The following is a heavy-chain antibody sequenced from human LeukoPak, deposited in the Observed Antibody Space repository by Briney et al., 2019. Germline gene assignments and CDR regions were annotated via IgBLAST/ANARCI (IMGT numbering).Heavy chain of an antibody. J-gene: IGHJ4*02. CDR1: GYTFTGYY. CDR3: ARVNYDILTGYYNPFGY. CDR2: INPNSGGT. D-gene: IGHD3-9*01. V-gene: IGHV1-2*02. Sequence: ASVKVSCKASGYTFTGYYTHWVRQAPGQGLEWMGWINPNSGGTNYAQKFQGRVTMTRDTSISTAYMELSRLRSDDTAVYYCARVNYDILTGYYNPFGYWGQGTLVTVSS.